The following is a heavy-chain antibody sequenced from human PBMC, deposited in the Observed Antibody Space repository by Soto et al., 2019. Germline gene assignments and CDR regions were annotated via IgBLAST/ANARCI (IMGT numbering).Heavy chain of an antibody. J-gene: IGHJ3*02. D-gene: IGHD2-15*01. CDR2: ISAYNGNT. V-gene: IGHV1-18*01. Sequence: QVQLVQSGAEVKKPGASVKVSCKASGYTFTSYGISWVRQAPGQGLEWMGWISAYNGNTNYAQKLQGRVTMTTDTATSTAYMERRSLSSDDTTVYYCARDHLEHPSYCSGGSCSSDAFDIWGQGTMVTVSS. CDR1: GYTFTSYG. CDR3: ARDHLEHPSYCSGGSCSSDAFDI.